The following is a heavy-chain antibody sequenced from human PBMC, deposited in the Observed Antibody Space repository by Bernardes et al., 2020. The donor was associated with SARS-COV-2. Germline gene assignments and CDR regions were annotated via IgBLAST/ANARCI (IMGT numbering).Heavy chain of an antibody. Sequence: GGSLRLSCAASGFTFRSYWMHWVRQVPGKGLEWLSRINSDGSDTIYADSVKGRFTISRDNAKNTVSLHMVSLRAEDTAVYYCATGYIFAYEYWGQGTLVTVSS. CDR3: ATGYIFAYEY. J-gene: IGHJ4*02. D-gene: IGHD3-3*02. CDR1: GFTFRSYW. V-gene: IGHV3-74*01. CDR2: INSDGSDT.